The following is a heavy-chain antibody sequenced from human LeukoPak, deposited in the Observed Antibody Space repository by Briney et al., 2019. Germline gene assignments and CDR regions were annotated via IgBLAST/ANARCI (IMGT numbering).Heavy chain of an antibody. Sequence: GGSLRLSCAASGFTFSSYAMSWVRQAPGKGLEWVSAISGSGGSTYYADSVKGRFTISRDKSKNTLYLQMNSLRAEDTAVYYCAKSDWFDLIIHFDYWGQGALVTVSS. D-gene: IGHD3-9*01. V-gene: IGHV3-23*01. J-gene: IGHJ4*02. CDR3: AKSDWFDLIIHFDY. CDR1: GFTFSSYA. CDR2: ISGSGGST.